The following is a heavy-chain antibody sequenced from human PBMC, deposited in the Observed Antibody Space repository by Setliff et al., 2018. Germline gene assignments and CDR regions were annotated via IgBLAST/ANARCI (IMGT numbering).Heavy chain of an antibody. Sequence: SETLSLTCTVSGGSISSHYWSWIRQPPGKGLEWIGSIYYSGSTNYNPSLKSRVTISVDTSKNQFSLELNSVTAADTAVYYCARGHTKNYYGGDFFDFWGQGSLVTVSS. CDR1: GGSISSHY. V-gene: IGHV4-59*11. CDR2: IYYSGST. CDR3: ARGHTKNYYGGDFFDF. J-gene: IGHJ4*02. D-gene: IGHD1-26*01.